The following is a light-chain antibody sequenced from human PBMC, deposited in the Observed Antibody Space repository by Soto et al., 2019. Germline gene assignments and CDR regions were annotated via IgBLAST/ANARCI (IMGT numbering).Light chain of an antibody. Sequence: EIVMTQSPATLSVSPGERATLSCRASQSVSSNLAWYQQKPGQAPRLLIYGASTRATGIPARFSGSGSGTECTLTISSLQSEDFAVYCCQQYNNWPPVTFGQGTRLQIK. CDR1: QSVSSN. CDR2: GAS. V-gene: IGKV3-15*01. J-gene: IGKJ5*01. CDR3: QQYNNWPPVT.